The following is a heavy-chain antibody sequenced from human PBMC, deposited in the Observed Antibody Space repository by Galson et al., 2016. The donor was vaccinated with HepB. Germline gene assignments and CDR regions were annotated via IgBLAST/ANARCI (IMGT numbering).Heavy chain of an antibody. Sequence: SLRLSCAVSGLTFQGKAMHWIRQGPGKGPEWVSGITWRSDGIGYADSVKGRFTISRDNAKNSLYLQMDSLRAEDTAFYYCIKENSNGGLDYWGRGTLVTVSS. V-gene: IGHV3-9*01. CDR1: GLTFQGKA. CDR3: IKENSNGGLDY. CDR2: ITWRSDGI. J-gene: IGHJ4*02. D-gene: IGHD2-8*01.